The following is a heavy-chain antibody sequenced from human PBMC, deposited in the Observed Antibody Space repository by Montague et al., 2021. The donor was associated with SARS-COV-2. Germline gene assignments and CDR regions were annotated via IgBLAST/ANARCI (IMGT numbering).Heavy chain of an antibody. J-gene: IGHJ2*01. CDR1: GRSISTYY. CDR3: ARDGYNAHQNYWYFDL. D-gene: IGHD5-24*01. CDR2: IYYSGST. Sequence: SETLSLTCTVSGRSISTYYWSWIRQPPGKGLEWIGYIYYSGSTNYSPSLKSRVTISVDTSKNQFSLMLSSVTAADTAVYYCARDGYNAHQNYWYFDLWGRGTLVTVSS. V-gene: IGHV4-59*12.